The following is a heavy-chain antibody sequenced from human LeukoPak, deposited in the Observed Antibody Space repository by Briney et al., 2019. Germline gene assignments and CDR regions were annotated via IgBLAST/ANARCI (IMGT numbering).Heavy chain of an antibody. D-gene: IGHD6-13*01. V-gene: IGHV1-24*01. J-gene: IGHJ4*02. Sequence: GASVKVSCKVSGYTLTELSMHWVRQAPGKGLEWMGGFDPEDGETIYAQKFQGRVTMTEDTSTDTAYMELSSLRSEDTAVYYCATAWGIAAAGNTAADYWGQGTLVTVSS. CDR3: ATAWGIAAAGNTAADY. CDR1: GYTLTELS. CDR2: FDPEDGET.